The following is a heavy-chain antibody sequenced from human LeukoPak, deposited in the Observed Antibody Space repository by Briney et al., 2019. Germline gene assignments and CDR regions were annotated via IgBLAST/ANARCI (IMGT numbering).Heavy chain of an antibody. J-gene: IGHJ4*02. CDR3: ARESAVAGTDY. V-gene: IGHV1-2*02. CDR1: GYTFTGYY. D-gene: IGHD6-19*01. CDR2: INPNSGGT. Sequence: ASVKVSCKASGYTFTGYYMHWVRQAPGQGLEWMGSINPNSGGTNYAQKFQGRGTMTRDTSISTAYMELSRLRSDDTAVYYCARESAVAGTDYWGQGTLVTVSS.